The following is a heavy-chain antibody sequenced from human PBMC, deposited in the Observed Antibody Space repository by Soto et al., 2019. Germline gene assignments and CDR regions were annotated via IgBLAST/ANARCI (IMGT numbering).Heavy chain of an antibody. CDR2: ISGSSGYT. CDR3: ARGRFLELPDV. Sequence: GGSLRLSCAASGFAFSDYYMSWIRQPPGKGLEWVSYISGSSGYTNYADYADSVKGRFTISRDNAKNSLYLQMNSLRVEDTAVYYCARGRFLELPDVWGQGTTVTVSS. CDR1: GFAFSDYY. V-gene: IGHV3-11*06. D-gene: IGHD3-3*01. J-gene: IGHJ6*02.